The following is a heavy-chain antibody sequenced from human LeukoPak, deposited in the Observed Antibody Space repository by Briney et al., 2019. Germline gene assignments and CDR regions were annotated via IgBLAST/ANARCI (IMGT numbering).Heavy chain of an antibody. CDR3: ARDLDQYSGRFGGFGHDF. J-gene: IGHJ4*02. D-gene: IGHD1-26*01. CDR1: GGTFSSYA. CDR2: IGAYNGNT. Sequence: ASVKVSCKASGGTFSSYAISWVRQAPGQGLEWMGWIGAYNGNTNYAQKFQGRVTMTTDTSTSTAYMDLRSLRSDDTAVYYCARDLDQYSGRFGGFGHDFWGQGTLVTVSS. V-gene: IGHV1-18*01.